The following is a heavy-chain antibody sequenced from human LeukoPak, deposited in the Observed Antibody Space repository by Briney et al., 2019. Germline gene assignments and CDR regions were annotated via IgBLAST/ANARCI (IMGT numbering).Heavy chain of an antibody. J-gene: IGHJ6*03. CDR2: IKQDGSEK. D-gene: IGHD2-2*01. V-gene: IGHV3-7*01. CDR3: ARVSSVSRGPPIYIYV. Sequence: GGSLRLSCAASGFTFSSYWMSWVRQAPGKGLEWVANIKQDGSEKYYVDSVKGRFTISRDNAKNSLYLQMNSLRAEDTAVYYCARVSSVSRGPPIYIYVWGKGTTVTVSS. CDR1: GFTFSSYW.